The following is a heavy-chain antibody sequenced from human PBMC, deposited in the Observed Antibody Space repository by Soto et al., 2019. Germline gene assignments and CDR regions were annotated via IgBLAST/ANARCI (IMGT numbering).Heavy chain of an antibody. CDR1: GFPFSGSA. J-gene: IGHJ6*02. Sequence: EVQLVESGGGLVQPGGSLKLSCAASGFPFSGSAMHWVRQASGKGLEWVGRIRSKPNSYATTYAASVKGRFTISRNDSKNTAYLQMNSLKTEDTAVYYCAGDHYYNMDVWGRVTTVTVSS. CDR2: IRSKPNSYAT. V-gene: IGHV3-73*02. D-gene: IGHD7-27*01. CDR3: AGDHYYNMDV.